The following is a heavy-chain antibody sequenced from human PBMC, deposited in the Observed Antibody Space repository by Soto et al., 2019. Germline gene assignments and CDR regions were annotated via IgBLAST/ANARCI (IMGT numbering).Heavy chain of an antibody. D-gene: IGHD1-26*01. CDR2: ISAYNGNT. CDR1: GYTFTSYG. J-gene: IGHJ4*02. V-gene: IGHV1-18*01. CDR3: ASDAAVGLCDY. Sequence: QVQLVQSGAEVKKPGASVKVSCKASGYTFTSYGISWVRQAPGQGLEWMGWISAYNGNTNYAQKRQGRVTMTTDTSTSTVYMELRSLTSDEAAVYFCASDAAVGLCDYWGQGTLVTVSS.